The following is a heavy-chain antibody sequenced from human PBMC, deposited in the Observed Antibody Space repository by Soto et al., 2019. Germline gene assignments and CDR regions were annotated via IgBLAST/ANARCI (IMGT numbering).Heavy chain of an antibody. D-gene: IGHD3-22*01. CDR1: GFTFTSSA. J-gene: IGHJ4*02. V-gene: IGHV1-58*01. CDR2: IVVGSGNT. CDR3: AADLSNYYDSSGYSDY. Sequence: SVKVSCKASGFTFTSSAVQWVRQARGQRLEWIGWIVVGSGNTNYAQKFQERVTITRDMSTSTAYMELSSLRSEDTAVYYCAADLSNYYDSSGYSDYWGQGTLVTVS.